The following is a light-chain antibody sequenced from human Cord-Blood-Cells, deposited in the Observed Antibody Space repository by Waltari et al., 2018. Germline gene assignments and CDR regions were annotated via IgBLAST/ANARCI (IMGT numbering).Light chain of an antibody. Sequence: QSALTQPASVSGSPGQSITISCTGTSSDVGGYNYVSWYQQHPGKAPKLMVYDVSKPPSGVSNRFAGSKSGNTASLTISGLQAEDEADYYCSSYTSSSLYVFGTGTKVTVL. CDR3: SSYTSSSLYV. CDR1: SSDVGGYNY. CDR2: DVS. J-gene: IGLJ1*01. V-gene: IGLV2-14*01.